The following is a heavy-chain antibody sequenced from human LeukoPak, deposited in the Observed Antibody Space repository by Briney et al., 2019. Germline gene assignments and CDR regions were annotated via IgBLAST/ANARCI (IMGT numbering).Heavy chain of an antibody. V-gene: IGHV4-30-2*01. J-gene: IGHJ5*02. CDR1: GGSNSSGGYY. D-gene: IGHD3-10*01. CDR2: IYHSGST. Sequence: SQTLSLTCTVSGGSNSSGGYYWSWIRQPPGKGLEWIGYIYHSGSTYYNPSLKSRVTISVDRSKNQFSLKLSSVTAADTAVYYCARGSPSVRDTNNWFDPWGQGTLVTVSS. CDR3: ARGSPSVRDTNNWFDP.